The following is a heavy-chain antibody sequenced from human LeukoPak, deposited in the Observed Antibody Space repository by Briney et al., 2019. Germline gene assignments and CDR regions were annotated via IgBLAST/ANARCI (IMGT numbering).Heavy chain of an antibody. V-gene: IGHV1-24*01. CDR3: ATDYYDSSGSAFDY. D-gene: IGHD3-22*01. CDR1: GYTLTELS. Sequence: ASVKVSCKVTGYTLTELSMHWVRQAPGKGLEWMGAFDPEDGETIYAQKFQGRVTMTEDTSTDTAFMELSSLRSEDTAVYYCATDYYDSSGSAFDYWGQGTLVTVSS. J-gene: IGHJ4*02. CDR2: FDPEDGET.